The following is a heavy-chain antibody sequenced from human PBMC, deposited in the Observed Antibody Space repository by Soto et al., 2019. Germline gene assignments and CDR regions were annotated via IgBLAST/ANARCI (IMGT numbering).Heavy chain of an antibody. Sequence: EVQLEESGGGLVQPGGSLRLSCAASGFTFSSYEMNWVRQVPGKGLQWVSYIGTSETIRYYADSVKGRFTISRDNDKNSLYLQMSSLRAEDTAIYYCARETLTLFGGVRDNVYYGMDVWGPGTTVTVSS. V-gene: IGHV3-48*03. D-gene: IGHD3-3*01. J-gene: IGHJ6*02. CDR2: IGTSETIR. CDR1: GFTFSSYE. CDR3: ARETLTLFGGVRDNVYYGMDV.